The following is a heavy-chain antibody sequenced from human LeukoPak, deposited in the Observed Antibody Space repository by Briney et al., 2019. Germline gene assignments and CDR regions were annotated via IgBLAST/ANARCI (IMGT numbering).Heavy chain of an antibody. CDR2: MNPNSGNT. CDR1: GYTFTSYD. J-gene: IGHJ3*02. V-gene: IGHV1-8*01. CDR3: TRDRSPFDGAFDI. D-gene: IGHD3-16*01. Sequence: ASVKVSCKASGYTFTSYDINWVRQATGQGLEWMGWMNPNSGNTGYAQKFQGRVTMTRNTSISTAYMELSSLRSEDTAVYYCTRDRSPFDGAFDIWGLGTMVTVSS.